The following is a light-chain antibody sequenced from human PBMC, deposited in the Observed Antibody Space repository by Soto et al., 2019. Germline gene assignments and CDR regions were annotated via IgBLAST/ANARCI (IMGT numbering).Light chain of an antibody. Sequence: IVMTQSPPTLSVSPGEEASLACRASQSLRSNLAWYQQKPGQAPRLLIYGASTRATGIPARFSGSGSGTEFTLTISSLQSEDFAVYYCQQYNNWPRTFGQGTKVDIK. CDR1: QSLRSN. J-gene: IGKJ1*01. CDR3: QQYNNWPRT. V-gene: IGKV3-15*01. CDR2: GAS.